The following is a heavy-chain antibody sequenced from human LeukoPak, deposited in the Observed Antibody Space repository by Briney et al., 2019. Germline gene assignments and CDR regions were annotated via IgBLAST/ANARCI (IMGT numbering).Heavy chain of an antibody. CDR1: GFTFRSHS. CDR3: ARAGKFYYDSGSHYNFFDS. Sequence: GGSLRLSCAASGFTFRSHSMNWVRQAPGKGLEWVSSASSASTYIYYADSVKGRFTISRDNAKNSLYLQMNSLKDEDTAVYYCARAGKFYYDSGSHYNFFDSWGQGTLVTVSS. J-gene: IGHJ4*02. D-gene: IGHD3-10*01. CDR2: ASSASTYI. V-gene: IGHV3-21*01.